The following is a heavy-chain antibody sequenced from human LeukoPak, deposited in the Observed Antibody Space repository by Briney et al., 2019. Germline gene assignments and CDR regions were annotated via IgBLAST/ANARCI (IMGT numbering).Heavy chain of an antibody. D-gene: IGHD1-14*01. V-gene: IGHV3-23*01. J-gene: IGHJ4*02. CDR2: ISDSGGST. CDR1: GFTFSSYA. CDR3: AKDGSGGNY. Sequence: GGSLRLSCAASGFTFSSYAMSWVRQAPGKGLEWVSAISDSGGSTYYADSVKGRFTISRDNSKNTLYLQMNSLRAADTAVYFCAKDGSGGNYWGQGTLVTVSS.